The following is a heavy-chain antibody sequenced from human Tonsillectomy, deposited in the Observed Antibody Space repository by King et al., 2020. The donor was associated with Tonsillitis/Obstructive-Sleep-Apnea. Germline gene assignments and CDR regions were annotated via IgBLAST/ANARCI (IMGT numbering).Heavy chain of an antibody. J-gene: IGHJ6*04. D-gene: IGHD4-17*01. Sequence: TLKESGPTLVKPTQTLTLTCTFSGFSLSTSGVGVVWIRQPPGKALEWLALIYWDDDERYSPSLRSRLTITKETSKNQVVLTMTNMDPVDTATYYCAHELLRSPGDVWGKGTTVTVSS. CDR2: IYWDDDE. CDR1: GFSLSTSGVG. V-gene: IGHV2-5*02. CDR3: AHELLRSPGDV.